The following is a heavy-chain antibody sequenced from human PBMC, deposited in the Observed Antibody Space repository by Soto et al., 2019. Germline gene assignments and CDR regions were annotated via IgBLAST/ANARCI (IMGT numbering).Heavy chain of an antibody. Sequence: LRPSCSASGFAFKSYGVSWVRQAPGKWPEWISSTSGSGSTIYYAASVKGRFTISRDNSKNTLYLQMRSLRAEEKAVYSCARAYPDAFDIRGLGTMATV. CDR3: ARAYPDAFDI. CDR1: GFAFKSYG. CDR2: TSGSGSTI. D-gene: IGHD2-2*01. J-gene: IGHJ3*02. V-gene: IGHV3-23*01.